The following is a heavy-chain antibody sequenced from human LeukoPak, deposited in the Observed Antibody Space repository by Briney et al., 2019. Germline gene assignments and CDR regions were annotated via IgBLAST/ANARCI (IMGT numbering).Heavy chain of an antibody. V-gene: IGHV4-34*01. D-gene: IGHD6-6*01. CDR1: GGSFSGNY. CDR2: INYGGYT. J-gene: IGHJ4*02. Sequence: SETLSLTCAVYGGSFSGNYWSWIRQPPGKGLEWIGEINYGGYTNYNPSVKSRVTISVDTSKNQFSLKLSSVTAADTAVYYCARQRRGHRDGSSDYWGQGTLVTVSS. CDR3: ARQRRGHRDGSSDY.